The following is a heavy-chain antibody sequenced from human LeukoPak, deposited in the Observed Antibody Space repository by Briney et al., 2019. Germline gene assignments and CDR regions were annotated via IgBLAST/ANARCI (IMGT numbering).Heavy chain of an antibody. V-gene: IGHV3-43*01. Sequence: GGSLRLSCAASGFTFEDYTMHWVRQAPGKTLEWVSLISWDGTTYYRDSVKGRFTISRDNSKNSLYLQMDTLTSEDTAFYYCVKDLSYESSGYFFDYWGQGTLVTVSS. CDR1: GFTFEDYT. J-gene: IGHJ4*02. D-gene: IGHD3-22*01. CDR3: VKDLSYESSGYFFDY. CDR2: ISWDGTT.